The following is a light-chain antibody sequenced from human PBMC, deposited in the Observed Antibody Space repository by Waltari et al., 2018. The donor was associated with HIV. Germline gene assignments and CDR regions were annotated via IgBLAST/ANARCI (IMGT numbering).Light chain of an antibody. CDR3: ALYVGFGIRV. Sequence: QTVVTQEPSLSVSPGGTVTLTCALSSGSVSPSSHPSWYQQTPGQAPRPLIYNTNIRSSGVPDRFSGSIVGNKAALTITGARADDECDYSCALYVGFGIRVFGGGTKLTVL. CDR2: NTN. V-gene: IGLV8-61*01. J-gene: IGLJ3*02. CDR1: SGSVSPSSH.